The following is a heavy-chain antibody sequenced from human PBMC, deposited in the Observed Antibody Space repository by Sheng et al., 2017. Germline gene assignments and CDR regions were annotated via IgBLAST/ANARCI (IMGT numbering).Heavy chain of an antibody. CDR2: IIPILGIA. CDR3: ARDLTMVRGVDYFDY. J-gene: IGHJ4*02. V-gene: IGHV1-69*04. Sequence: QVQLVQSGAEVKKPGSSVKVSCKASGGTFSSYAISWVRQAPGQGLEWMGGIIPILGIANYAQKFQGRVTITADKSTSTAYMELSSLRSEDTAVYYCARDLTMVRGVDYFDYWGQGTLVTVSS. D-gene: IGHD3-10*01. CDR1: GGTFSSYA.